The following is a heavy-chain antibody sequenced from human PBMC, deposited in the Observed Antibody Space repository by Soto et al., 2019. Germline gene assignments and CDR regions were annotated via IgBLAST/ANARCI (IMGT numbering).Heavy chain of an antibody. CDR2: IIPIFGTA. CDR3: ARNSETYYDFWSGYYFDY. CDR1: GGTFSSYA. Sequence: QVQLVQSGAEVKKPGSSVKVSCKASGGTFSSYAISWVRQAPGQGLEWMGGIIPIFGTANYAQKFRGRVTITADESTSTAYMELSSLRSEDTAVYYCARNSETYYDFWSGYYFDYWGQGTLVTVSS. J-gene: IGHJ4*02. V-gene: IGHV1-69*01. D-gene: IGHD3-3*01.